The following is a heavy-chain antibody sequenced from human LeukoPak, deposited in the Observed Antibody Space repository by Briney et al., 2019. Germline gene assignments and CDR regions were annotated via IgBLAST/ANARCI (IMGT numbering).Heavy chain of an antibody. CDR1: GFTVSSNY. D-gene: IGHD5-18*01. J-gene: IGHJ4*02. CDR3: AREGYSYGLDY. V-gene: IGHV3-53*01. Sequence: GSLRLSCAASGFTVSSNYMSWVRQAPGKGLEWVSMIYSGGSTYYADSVKGRFTISRDNSKNTLYLQMNSLRAEDTAVYYCAREGYSYGLDYWGQGTLVTVSS. CDR2: IYSGGST.